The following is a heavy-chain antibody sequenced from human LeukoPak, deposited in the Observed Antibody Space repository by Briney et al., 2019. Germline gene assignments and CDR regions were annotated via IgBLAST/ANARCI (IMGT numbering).Heavy chain of an antibody. CDR1: GGSISSGSYY. Sequence: SETLSLTCTVSGGSISSGSYYWSWIRQPAGKGLEWIGRIYTSGSTNYNPSLKSRVTISVDTSKNQFFLKLSSVTAADTAVYYCARDRGCGGDCYFDYWGQGTPVTVSS. J-gene: IGHJ4*02. CDR3: ARDRGCGGDCYFDY. D-gene: IGHD2-21*02. V-gene: IGHV4-61*02. CDR2: IYTSGST.